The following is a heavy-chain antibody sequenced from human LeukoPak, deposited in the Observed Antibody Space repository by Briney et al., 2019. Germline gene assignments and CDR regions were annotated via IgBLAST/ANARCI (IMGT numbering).Heavy chain of an antibody. Sequence: GGSLRLSCAASGFTFSSYWMTWVRQVPGKGLEWVANIKEDGSEKYYVDSVKGRFTISRDNAKNSLYLLMYSLRAEDTAVYYCATYYYDSSGLIWRQGTLVTVSS. D-gene: IGHD3-22*01. CDR1: GFTFSSYW. J-gene: IGHJ4*02. CDR3: ATYYYDSSGLI. V-gene: IGHV3-7*01. CDR2: IKEDGSEK.